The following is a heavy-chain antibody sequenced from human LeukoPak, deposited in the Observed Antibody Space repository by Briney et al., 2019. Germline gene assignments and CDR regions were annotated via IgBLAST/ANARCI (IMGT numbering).Heavy chain of an antibody. J-gene: IGHJ4*02. CDR2: ISYDGSNK. Sequence: GGSLRLSCAASGFTFSSYVIHWVRQAPGKGLEWVAIISYDGSNKYYADSVKGRFTISRDNSKNTLYLQMNSLRVEDKAVYYCAKEAGKAVVLKWGGYYFDDWGQGTVVPLPS. V-gene: IGHV3-30*18. CDR1: GFTFSSYV. CDR3: AKEAGKAVVLKWGGYYFDD. D-gene: IGHD6-19*01.